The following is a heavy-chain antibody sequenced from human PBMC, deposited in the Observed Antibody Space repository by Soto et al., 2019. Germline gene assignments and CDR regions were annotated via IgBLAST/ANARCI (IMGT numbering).Heavy chain of an antibody. CDR2: IYLGGSP. D-gene: IGHD3-10*01. J-gene: IGHJ6*02. V-gene: IGHV4-59*02. CDR3: AKGPWFPRGSGMDV. Sequence: QVQLQESGPRLMKPSETLSLTCTVSGDSVSSDYWSWIRRTPGKRLEYFGFIYLGGSPNYNPSLGSLFTVSADTSTIQLSLRLTSVTAADTYVYYCAKGPWFPRGSGMDVWGRGTTVTVS. CDR1: GDSVSSDY.